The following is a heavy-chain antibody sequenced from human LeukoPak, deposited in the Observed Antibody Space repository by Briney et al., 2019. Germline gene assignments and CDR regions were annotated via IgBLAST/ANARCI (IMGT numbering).Heavy chain of an antibody. J-gene: IGHJ4*02. CDR2: IYPGDSDT. CDR1: GYSFTSYW. D-gene: IGHD3-10*01. Sequence: GESLKISCKGSGYSFTSYWIGWVRQMPGKGLEWMAIIYPGDSDTRYSPSFQGQVTISADKSISTAYLLWTNLKASDTAMYYCARTSDDSGSSFYYWGQGTLVTVSS. V-gene: IGHV5-51*01. CDR3: ARTSDDSGSSFYY.